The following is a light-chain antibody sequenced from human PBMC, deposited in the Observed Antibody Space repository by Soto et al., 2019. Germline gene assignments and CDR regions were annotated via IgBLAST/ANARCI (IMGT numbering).Light chain of an antibody. J-gene: IGKJ4*01. CDR1: QSIDRW. Sequence: DIQMTQSPPTLSASVGDRVTITCRASQSIDRWLAWYQQKPGKGPKILVYKASTLQSGVPSRFSGSGSGTDSTLTISSLQPDDFAPYYCQQYDSYHLAFGGGTKVEIK. V-gene: IGKV1-5*03. CDR2: KAS. CDR3: QQYDSYHLA.